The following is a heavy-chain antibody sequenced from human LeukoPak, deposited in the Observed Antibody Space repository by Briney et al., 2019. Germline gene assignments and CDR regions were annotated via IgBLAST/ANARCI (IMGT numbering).Heavy chain of an antibody. CDR2: IKQDASDK. CDR1: GFIFSNYW. J-gene: IGHJ4*02. D-gene: IGHD3-9*01. CDR3: AKVQTSTTGYKFFDY. Sequence: GGSLRLSCTASGFIFSNYWMIWVRQAPGKGLEWVADIKQDASDKFYVDSVKGRFTISRDNSKNTLYLQMNSLRAEDTAVYYCAKVQTSTTGYKFFDYWGQGTLVAVSS. V-gene: IGHV3-7*03.